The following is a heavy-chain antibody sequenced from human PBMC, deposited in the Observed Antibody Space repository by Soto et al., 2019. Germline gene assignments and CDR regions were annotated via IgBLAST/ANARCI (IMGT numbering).Heavy chain of an antibody. CDR1: GFTFSSYA. D-gene: IGHD3-9*01. V-gene: IGHV3-23*01. J-gene: IGHJ4*02. CDR3: AKGPYYDILTGLDY. Sequence: PGGSLRLSCAASGFTFSSYAMSWVRQAPGKGLEWVSAISGSGGSTYYADSVKGRFTISRDNSNNTLYLQMNSLRAEDTAVYSCAKGPYYDILTGLDYWGQGTLVTVSS. CDR2: ISGSGGST.